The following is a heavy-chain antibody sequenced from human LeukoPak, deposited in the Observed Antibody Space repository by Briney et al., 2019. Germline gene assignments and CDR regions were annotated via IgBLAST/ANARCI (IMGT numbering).Heavy chain of an antibody. Sequence: GGSLRLSCAASGFTFRSYAVCCVRQAPGKGLEWVSGISGSGSSGASTYYADSVKGRFTISRDNANNTVYLQMNSLSAVDTGVYCCATGPHYFTSTSCYPTRPLFDYWGQGTLVTVSS. V-gene: IGHV3-23*01. CDR1: GFTFRSYA. CDR2: ISGSGSSGAST. J-gene: IGHJ4*02. CDR3: ATGPHYFTSTSCYPTRPLFDY. D-gene: IGHD2-2*01.